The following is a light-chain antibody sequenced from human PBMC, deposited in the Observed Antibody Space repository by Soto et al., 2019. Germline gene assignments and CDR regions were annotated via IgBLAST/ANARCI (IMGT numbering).Light chain of an antibody. CDR1: QTISRN. J-gene: IGKJ5*01. Sequence: MYMSPSSLSAYVGDRVTIPCRASQTISRNLNWYQQKPGKAPKLLIYAASTLQSGVPSRFSGSGSGTDFTLAISSLQPEDCATYYCQQSDAIPISFGQGTRLAIK. CDR3: QQSDAIPIS. CDR2: AAS. V-gene: IGKV1-39*01.